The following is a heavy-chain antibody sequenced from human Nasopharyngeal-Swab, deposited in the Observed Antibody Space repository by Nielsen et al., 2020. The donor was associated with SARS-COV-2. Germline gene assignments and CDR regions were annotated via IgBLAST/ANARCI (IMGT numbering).Heavy chain of an antibody. V-gene: IGHV3-23*01. Sequence: ETLSLTCTVSGGSISSYYWSWVRQAPGKGLEGVASISGSGDTTYYADSVKGRFTIARDNFKNTLYLQMNSLRAEDTALYYCAKKLVSGRPSALDIWGQGTMVTVSS. D-gene: IGHD1-26*01. CDR3: AKKLVSGRPSALDI. CDR2: ISGSGDTT. J-gene: IGHJ3*02. CDR1: GGSISSYY.